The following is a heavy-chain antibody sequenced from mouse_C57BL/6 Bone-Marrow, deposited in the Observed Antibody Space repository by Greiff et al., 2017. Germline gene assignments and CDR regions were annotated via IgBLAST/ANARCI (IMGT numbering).Heavy chain of an antibody. CDR1: GYSFTGYY. CDR3: ARYDGY. D-gene: IGHD2-3*01. Sequence: EVQLQQSGPELVKPGASVTISCKASGYSFTGYYMNWVKQSPEKSLEWIGEINPSTGGTTYNQKFKAKATLTVDKSSSTAYMQLKSLTSEDSAVYYCARYDGYWGQGTLVTVSA. V-gene: IGHV1-42*01. CDR2: INPSTGGT. J-gene: IGHJ3*02.